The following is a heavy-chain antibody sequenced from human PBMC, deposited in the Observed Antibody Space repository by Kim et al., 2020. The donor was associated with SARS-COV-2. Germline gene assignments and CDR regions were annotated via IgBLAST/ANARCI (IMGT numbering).Heavy chain of an antibody. CDR3: ARGKTMVRGVTIRYFDY. J-gene: IGHJ4*02. V-gene: IGHV4-34*01. CDR1: GGSFSGYY. D-gene: IGHD3-10*01. CDR2: INHSGST. Sequence: SETLSLTCAVYGGSFSGYYWSWIRQPPGKGLEWIGEINHSGSTNYNPSLKSRVTISVDTSKNQFSLKLSSVTAADTAVYYCARGKTMVRGVTIRYFDYWGQGTLVTVSS.